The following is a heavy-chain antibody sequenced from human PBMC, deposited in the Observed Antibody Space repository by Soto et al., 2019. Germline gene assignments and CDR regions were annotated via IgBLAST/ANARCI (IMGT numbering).Heavy chain of an antibody. J-gene: IGHJ6*02. Sequence: GASVKVSCKASGGSLSNYGISWVRQAPGQGLEWMGGIIPVFGTANYAQKFQGRVTITADESTSIVYMDVTSLRSEDTAVYYCARGDATKIVVTTYYAMDVWGQATTVTVSS. CDR1: GGSLSNYG. D-gene: IGHD3-9*01. V-gene: IGHV1-69*13. CDR3: ARGDATKIVVTTYYAMDV. CDR2: IIPVFGTA.